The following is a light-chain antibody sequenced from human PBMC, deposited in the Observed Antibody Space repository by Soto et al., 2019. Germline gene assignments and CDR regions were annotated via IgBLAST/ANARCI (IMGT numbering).Light chain of an antibody. J-gene: IGLJ1*01. CDR3: SSYTSSSTRV. CDR1: SSDVGGYNY. CDR2: DVS. Sequence: QSVLTQPASVSGSPGQSITISCTGTSSDVGGYNYVSWYQQHPGKAPKLMIYDVSDRPSGVSNRFSGSKSGNTASLTISGLQAEDDADYYCSSYTSSSTRVFGTGTKLTAL. V-gene: IGLV2-14*01.